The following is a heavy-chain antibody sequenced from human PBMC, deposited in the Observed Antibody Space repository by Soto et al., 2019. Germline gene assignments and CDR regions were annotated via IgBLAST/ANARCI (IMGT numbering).Heavy chain of an antibody. CDR2: VLPHDSEA. D-gene: IGHD2-8*02. V-gene: IGHV5-51*01. CDR3: ARRDWTGTNSDYFTY. Sequence: ESLKISCEASGYSFTDNWIGWVRQIPGKGLEWMGMVLPHDSEARVSPSLQGQVTISADKSINTAYLQWSSLKASDTAMYYCARRDWTGTNSDYFTYWGQGTLVTVSS. J-gene: IGHJ4*02. CDR1: GYSFTDNW.